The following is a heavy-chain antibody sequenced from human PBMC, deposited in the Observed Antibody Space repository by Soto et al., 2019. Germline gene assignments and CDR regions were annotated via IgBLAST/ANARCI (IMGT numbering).Heavy chain of an antibody. CDR3: AKDSHGDTDYYYYGMDV. CDR2: ISYDGSNK. D-gene: IGHD4-17*01. Sequence: GGSLRLSCAASGFTFSSYGMHWVRQAPGKGLEWVAVISYDGSNKYYADSVKGRFTISRDNSKNTLYLQMNSLRAEDTAVYYCAKDSHGDTDYYYYGMDVWGQGTTVPVSS. CDR1: GFTFSSYG. V-gene: IGHV3-30*18. J-gene: IGHJ6*02.